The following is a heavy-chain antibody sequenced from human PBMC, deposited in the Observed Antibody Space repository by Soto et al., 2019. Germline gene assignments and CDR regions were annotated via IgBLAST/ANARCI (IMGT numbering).Heavy chain of an antibody. D-gene: IGHD4-17*01. CDR2: IIPMFGIA. CDR3: ARGYGDSHDY. J-gene: IGHJ4*02. V-gene: IGHV1-69*02. Sequence: SVKVSCKASGGTFSSYTICWVRQAPGQGLEWMGRIIPMFGIANYAQKFQGRVTITADKSTSTAYMELSSLRSEDTAVYYCARGYGDSHDYWGQGTLVTVSS. CDR1: GGTFSSYT.